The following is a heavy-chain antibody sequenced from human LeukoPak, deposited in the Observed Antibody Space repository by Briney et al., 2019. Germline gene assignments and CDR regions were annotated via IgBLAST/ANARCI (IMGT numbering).Heavy chain of an antibody. CDR2: IIPIFGTA. D-gene: IGHD1-1*01. CDR1: GGTFISYA. J-gene: IGHJ4*02. Sequence: SVKVSCKASGGTFISYAISWVRQAPGQGLEWMGRIIPIFGTANYAQKFQGRVTITTDDSTSTAYMELSSLRAEDTAVYDWARWGQTGTTHYWGQGTLVTVSS. V-gene: IGHV1-69*05. CDR3: ARWGQTGTTHY.